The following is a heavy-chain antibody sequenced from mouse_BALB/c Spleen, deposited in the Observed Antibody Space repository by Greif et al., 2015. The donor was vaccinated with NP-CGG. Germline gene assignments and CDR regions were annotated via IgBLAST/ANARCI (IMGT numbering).Heavy chain of an antibody. CDR2: ISSGSSTI. Sequence: EVKLMESGGGLVQPGGSRKLSCAASGFTFSSFGMHWVRRAPEKGLEWVAYISSGSSTIYYADTVKGRFTISRDNPKNTLFLQMTSLRSEDTAMYYCARLYYGSSYYAMDYWGQGTSVTVSS. D-gene: IGHD1-1*01. J-gene: IGHJ4*01. CDR1: GFTFSSFG. V-gene: IGHV5-17*02. CDR3: ARLYYGSSYYAMDY.